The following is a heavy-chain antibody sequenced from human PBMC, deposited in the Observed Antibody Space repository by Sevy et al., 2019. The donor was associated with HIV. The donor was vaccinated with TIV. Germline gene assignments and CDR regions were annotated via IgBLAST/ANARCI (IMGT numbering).Heavy chain of an antibody. CDR3: AKDRYYFDSSGYYYHHDAFDV. CDR1: GFTSTPYA. J-gene: IGHJ3*01. V-gene: IGHV3-23*01. D-gene: IGHD3-22*01. CDR2: ISGSGAIT. Sequence: GGSLRLSCATSGFTSTPYAVAWVRQASGKGLEWVAAISGSGAITYYADSRKARLIISRDRTNNTVYLQMKRLRAEDTALYYCAKDRYYFDSSGYYYHHDAFDVWGRGTMVTVSS.